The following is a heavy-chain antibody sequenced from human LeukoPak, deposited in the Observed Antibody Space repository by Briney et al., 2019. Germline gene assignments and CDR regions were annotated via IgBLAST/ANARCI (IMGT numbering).Heavy chain of an antibody. Sequence: ASVKVSCKASGYTFTSYAMHWVRQAPGQRLEWMGWINAGNGNTKYSQKFQGRVTITRDISASTAYMELSSLRSEDTAVYYCAREGIAAALGAFDIWGQGTMVTVSS. CDR2: INAGNGNT. CDR3: AREGIAAALGAFDI. CDR1: GYTFTSYA. J-gene: IGHJ3*02. D-gene: IGHD6-13*01. V-gene: IGHV1-3*01.